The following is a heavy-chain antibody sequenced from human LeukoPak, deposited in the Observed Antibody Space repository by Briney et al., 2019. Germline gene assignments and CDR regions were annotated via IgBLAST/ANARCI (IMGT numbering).Heavy chain of an antibody. J-gene: IGHJ5*02. CDR3: ARGGEWLRANWFDP. CDR1: GGSISSSSYY. CDR2: IYYSGST. V-gene: IGHV4-39*07. Sequence: SETLSLTCTVSGGSISSSSYYWGWIRQPPGKGLEWIGSIYYSGSTYYNPSLKSRVTISVDTSKNQFSLKLSSVTAADTAVYYCARGGEWLRANWFDPSGQGTLVTVSS. D-gene: IGHD5-12*01.